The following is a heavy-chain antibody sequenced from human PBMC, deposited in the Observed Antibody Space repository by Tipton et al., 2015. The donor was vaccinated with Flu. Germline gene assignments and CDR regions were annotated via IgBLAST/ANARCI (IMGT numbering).Heavy chain of an antibody. CDR3: ARDHGYTYATYNYYYYGMDV. V-gene: IGHV1-69*01. D-gene: IGHD5-18*01. Sequence: QVQLVQSGAEVKKPGSSVKVSCKASGVTFSNYAISWVRQAPGQGLEWMGGIIPLFHTANYAQKFQGRVTITADESTSTAHMELSSLRSEDTAVYYCARDHGYTYATYNYYYYGMDVWGQGTSVTVSS. CDR2: IIPLFHTA. CDR1: GVTFSNYA. J-gene: IGHJ6*02.